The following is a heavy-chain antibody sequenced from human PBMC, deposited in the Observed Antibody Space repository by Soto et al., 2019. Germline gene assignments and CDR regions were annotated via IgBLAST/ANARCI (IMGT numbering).Heavy chain of an antibody. J-gene: IGHJ4*02. V-gene: IGHV3-11*06. Sequence: PGGSLRLSCAASGFTFSDYYMSWIRQAPGKGLEWVSYISSSSSCTNYADSVKGRFTISRDNAKNSLYLQMNSLRAEDTAVYYCARDIDDSSVYDYWGQGTLVTVSS. CDR3: ARDIDDSSVYDY. D-gene: IGHD3-22*01. CDR1: GFTFSDYY. CDR2: ISSSSSCT.